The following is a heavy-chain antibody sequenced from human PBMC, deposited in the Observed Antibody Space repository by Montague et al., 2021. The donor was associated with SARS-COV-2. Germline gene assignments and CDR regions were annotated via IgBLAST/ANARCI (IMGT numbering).Heavy chain of an antibody. CDR2: IYYSGST. CDR3: ASPGGYCTGGSCYYVY. V-gene: IGHV4-59*01. J-gene: IGHJ4*02. Sequence: SETLSLTCSVSGGSISTYYWSWIRQLPGKGLEWIGYIYYSGSTNYNPPLKSRVTISIDTSKNQFSLELSSVTAADMAAYYCASPGGYCTGGSCYYVYWGQGTLVTVS. CDR1: GGSISTYY. D-gene: IGHD2-15*01.